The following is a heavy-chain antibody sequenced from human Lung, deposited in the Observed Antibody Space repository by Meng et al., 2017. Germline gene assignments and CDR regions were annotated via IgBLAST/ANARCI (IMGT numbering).Heavy chain of an antibody. V-gene: IGHV4-34*01. CDR2: INHSGST. CDR1: GGSFSDYY. J-gene: IGHJ4*02. CDR3: ARGPTTMAHDFDY. Sequence: QVQQQHWGPGLLKPSVTLSLTCFVAGGSFSDYYWSWIRQPPGKGLEWIGKINHSGSTNSNPSLESRATISVDTSQNNLSLKLSSVTAADSAVYYCARGPTTMAHDFDYWGQGTLVTVSS. D-gene: IGHD4-11*01.